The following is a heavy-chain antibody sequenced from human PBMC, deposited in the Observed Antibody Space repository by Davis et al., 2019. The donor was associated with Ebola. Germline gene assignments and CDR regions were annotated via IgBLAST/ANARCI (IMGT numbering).Heavy chain of an antibody. Sequence: PGGSLRLSCAASGFTFSSYWMSWVRQAPGKGLEWVANIKQDGSEKYYVDSVKGRFTISRDNAKNSLYLQMNSLRAEDTAVYYCARDRPTDIVATVAGDYWGQGTLVTVSS. CDR1: GFTFSSYW. J-gene: IGHJ4*02. CDR3: ARDRPTDIVATVAGDY. V-gene: IGHV3-7*01. D-gene: IGHD5-12*01. CDR2: IKQDGSEK.